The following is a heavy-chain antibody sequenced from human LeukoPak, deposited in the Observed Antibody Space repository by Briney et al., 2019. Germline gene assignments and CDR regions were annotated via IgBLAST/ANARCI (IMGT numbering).Heavy chain of an antibody. J-gene: IGHJ4*02. CDR3: ARIAVAALAGPEDY. D-gene: IGHD6-19*01. V-gene: IGHV1-69*04. CDR2: IIPILGIA. CDR1: GGTFSSYA. Sequence: ASVKVSCKASGGTFSSYAISWVRQAPGQGLEWMGRIIPILGIANYAQKFQGRVTITADKSTSTAYMELSSLRSEDTAAYYCARIAVAALAGPEDYWGQGTLVTVSS.